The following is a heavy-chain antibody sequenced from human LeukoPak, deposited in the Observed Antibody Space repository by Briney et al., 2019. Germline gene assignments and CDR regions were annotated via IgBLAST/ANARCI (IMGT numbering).Heavy chain of an antibody. J-gene: IGHJ3*02. CDR1: GGTFSSYA. CDR2: IIPIFGTA. D-gene: IGHD2-15*01. V-gene: IGHV1-69*13. Sequence: GASVKVSCKASGGTFSSYAISWVRQAPGQGLEWMGGIIPIFGTANYAQKFQGRVTITADESTSTAYMELSSLRSEDTAVYYCASPSQVVAAIKGAFDMWGQGTMVTVSS. CDR3: ASPSQVVAAIKGAFDM.